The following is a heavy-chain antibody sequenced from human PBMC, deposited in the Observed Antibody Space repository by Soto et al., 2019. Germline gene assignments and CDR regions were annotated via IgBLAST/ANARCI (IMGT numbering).Heavy chain of an antibody. Sequence: PAETLSLTCTVSGGSISSSYWSWIRQPPGKGLEWIGFIYYSGSTNYNPSLKSRVTISVDTSKNQFSLKLSSVTAADTAVYYCASYSSGWETFDYWGQGTLVTVSS. J-gene: IGHJ4*02. CDR1: GGSISSSY. D-gene: IGHD6-19*01. V-gene: IGHV4-59*08. CDR2: IYYSGST. CDR3: ASYSSGWETFDY.